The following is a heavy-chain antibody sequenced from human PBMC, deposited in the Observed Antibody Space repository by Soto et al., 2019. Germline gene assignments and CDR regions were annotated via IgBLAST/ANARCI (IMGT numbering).Heavy chain of an antibody. CDR3: ARDRNAAGSDY. J-gene: IGHJ4*02. CDR1: GFTFSDFY. Sequence: QVQLVESGGGLVKPGGSLRLSCAASGFTFSDFYMSWIRQAPGKGREWISYISSGSTNIFYADSVKGRFTVSRDNAKNSVYLQMDSLRAEDTAVYYCARDRNAAGSDYWGQGTLVTVSS. D-gene: IGHD1-1*01. CDR2: ISSGSTNI. V-gene: IGHV3-11*01.